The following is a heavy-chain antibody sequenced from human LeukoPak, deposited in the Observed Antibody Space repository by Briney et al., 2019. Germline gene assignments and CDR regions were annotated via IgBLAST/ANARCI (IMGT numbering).Heavy chain of an antibody. CDR2: INAGNGNT. CDR1: GYTFTSYA. V-gene: IGHV1-3*01. D-gene: IGHD5-18*01. CDR3: ARRSLDTAMVSDAFDI. Sequence: ASVKVSCKASGYTFTSYAMRWVRQAPGQRLEWMGWINAGNGNTKYSQKFQGRVTITRDTSASTAYMELSSLRSEDTAVYYCARRSLDTAMVSDAFDIWGQGTMVTVSS. J-gene: IGHJ3*02.